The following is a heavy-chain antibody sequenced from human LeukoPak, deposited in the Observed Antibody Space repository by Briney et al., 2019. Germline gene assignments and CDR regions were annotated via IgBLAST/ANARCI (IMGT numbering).Heavy chain of an antibody. CDR2: ISGSGGST. D-gene: IGHD6-19*01. Sequence: GGSLRLSCAASGFTFSSYAMSWVRQAPGKGLEWVSAISGSGGSTYYADSVKGRFTISRDNSKNTLYLQMNSLRAEDTAVYYCARAVSGFTVSYFDYWGQGTLVTVSS. CDR3: ARAVSGFTVSYFDY. CDR1: GFTFSSYA. V-gene: IGHV3-23*01. J-gene: IGHJ4*02.